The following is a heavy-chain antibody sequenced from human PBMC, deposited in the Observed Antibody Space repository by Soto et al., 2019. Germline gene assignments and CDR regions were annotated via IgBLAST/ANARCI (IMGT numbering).Heavy chain of an antibody. J-gene: IGHJ5*02. CDR2: INHRGST. V-gene: IGHV4-34*01. D-gene: IGHD2-2*01. CDR3: ARPGGTWYQPYNWFDP. CDR1: GWPFSDYF. Sequence: PSETLSLACSVYGWPFSDYFWSWIRQPPGKGLEWIGEINHRGSTNYNPSLKSRVTISVDTSKNQFSLKLSSVTAADTAVYYCARPGGTWYQPYNWFDPWGQGTLVTVSS.